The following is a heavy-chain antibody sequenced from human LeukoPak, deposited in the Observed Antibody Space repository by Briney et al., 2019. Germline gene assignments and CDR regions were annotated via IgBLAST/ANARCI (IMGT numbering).Heavy chain of an antibody. CDR3: ARGGSLYRIDY. V-gene: IGHV1-18*01. CDR2: ISAYNGNT. Sequence: ASVKVSCKASGYTFTSYGISWVRPAPGQGLEWMGWISAYNGNTNYAQNLRGRVTMTTDTSTNTAYMELRSLRSDDTAVYYCARGGSLYRIDYWGRGTLDPVSP. J-gene: IGHJ4*02. CDR1: GYTFTSYG. D-gene: IGHD3-16*02.